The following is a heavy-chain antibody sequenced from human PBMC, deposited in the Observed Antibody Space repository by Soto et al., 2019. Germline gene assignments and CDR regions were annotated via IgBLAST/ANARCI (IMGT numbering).Heavy chain of an antibody. CDR1: GYTFTTYG. V-gene: IGHV1-18*04. D-gene: IGHD3-10*01. CDR3: VRDYGWRKSQVFGY. Sequence: ASVKVSCKTSGYTFTTYGISWVRQAPGQGLEWMGWISTYSSNTNSAQNLQGRVTMTIDTSTSTAYMELRSLRSDDTAIYYCVRDYGWRKSQVFGYWGQGTQV. J-gene: IGHJ4*02. CDR2: ISTYSSNT.